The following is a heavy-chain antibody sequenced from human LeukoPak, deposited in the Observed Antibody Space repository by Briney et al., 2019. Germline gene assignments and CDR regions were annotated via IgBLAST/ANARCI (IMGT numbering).Heavy chain of an antibody. V-gene: IGHV3-30*04. Sequence: GGSLRLSCAASGFTFSSYAMHWVRQTPGKGLEWVAVISYDGSNEYYADSVKGRFTISRDNSKSTLHLQMNSLRAEDTAVYYCARGPSGYHNTGGQGTLVTVSS. CDR1: GFTFSSYA. D-gene: IGHD5-12*01. CDR2: ISYDGSNE. J-gene: IGHJ4*02. CDR3: ARGPSGYHNT.